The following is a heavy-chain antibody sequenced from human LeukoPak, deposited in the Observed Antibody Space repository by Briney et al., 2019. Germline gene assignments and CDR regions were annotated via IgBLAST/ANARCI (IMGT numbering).Heavy chain of an antibody. V-gene: IGHV3-30*02. D-gene: IGHD1-14*01. CDR1: GFTFSSYG. CDR3: AKSTGLEPHFGY. CDR2: IRYDGSNK. Sequence: GGSLRLSCAASGFTFSSYGMHWVRQAPGKGLERVAFIRYDGSNKYYADSVKGRFTISRDNSKNTLYLQMNSLRAEDTAVYYCAKSTGLEPHFGYWGQGTLVTVSS. J-gene: IGHJ4*02.